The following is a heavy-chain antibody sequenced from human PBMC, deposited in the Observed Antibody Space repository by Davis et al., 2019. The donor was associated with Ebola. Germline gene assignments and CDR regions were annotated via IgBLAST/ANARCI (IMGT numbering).Heavy chain of an antibody. Sequence: MPSETLSLTCTVSGGSISSSSYYWGWIRQPPGKGLEWIGSIYYSGSTYYNPSLKSRVTISVDTSKNQFSLKLSSVTAADTAVYYCARDEGSSWFNWFDPWGQGTLVTVSS. CDR3: ARDEGSSWFNWFDP. CDR2: IYYSGST. CDR1: GGSISSSSYY. D-gene: IGHD6-13*01. J-gene: IGHJ5*02. V-gene: IGHV4-39*07.